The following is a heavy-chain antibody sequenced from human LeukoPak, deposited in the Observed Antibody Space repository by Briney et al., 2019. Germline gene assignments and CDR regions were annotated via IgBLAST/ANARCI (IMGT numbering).Heavy chain of an antibody. D-gene: IGHD3-3*01. CDR3: AKANLLYDFWSGYYDY. V-gene: IGHV3-23*01. CDR1: GFTFSSYA. Sequence: GGSLRLSRAASGFTFSSYAMSWVRQAPGKGLEWVSAISGSGGSTYYADSVKGRFTISRDNSKNTLYLQMNSLRAEDTAVYYCAKANLLYDFWSGYYDYWGQGTLVTVSS. J-gene: IGHJ4*02. CDR2: ISGSGGST.